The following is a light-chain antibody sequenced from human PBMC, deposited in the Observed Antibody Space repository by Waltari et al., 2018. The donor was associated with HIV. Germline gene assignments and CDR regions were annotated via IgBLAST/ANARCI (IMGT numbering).Light chain of an antibody. CDR2: WES. Sequence: IVMPQSPDSLAVSLGERATINCKSSRTVLYSSDNKNYLAWDQEKPGQPPKVRISWESTRECGVPERFSGSGSGTDVTLTISSLQAEDVAVYYGQQYYDSPPSWTFGQGTKVEPK. V-gene: IGKV4-1*01. CDR1: RTVLYSSDNKNY. J-gene: IGKJ1*01. CDR3: QQYYDSPPSWT.